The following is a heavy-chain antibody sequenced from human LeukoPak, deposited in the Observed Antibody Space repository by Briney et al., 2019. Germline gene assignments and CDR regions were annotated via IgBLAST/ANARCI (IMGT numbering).Heavy chain of an antibody. V-gene: IGHV3-74*01. CDR1: GFTFSSYW. D-gene: IGHD6-19*01. Sequence: PGGSLRLSCAASGFTFSSYWMHWVRQAPGKGLGWVSRINSDGSSTSYADSVKGRFPISRDNAKNTLYLQMNSLRAEDTAVYYCARGDSSGWYFAGGLLDNPKEYYFEYRGQGTQGTVS. CDR2: INSDGSST. J-gene: IGHJ4*02. CDR3: ARGDSSGWYFAGGLLDNPKEYYFEY.